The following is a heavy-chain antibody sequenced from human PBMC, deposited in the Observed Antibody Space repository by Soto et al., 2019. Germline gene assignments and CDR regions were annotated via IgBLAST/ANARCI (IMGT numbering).Heavy chain of an antibody. CDR2: IIPIFGTA. CDR3: ARGGDTPIASPRLRYYYYVMDV. CDR1: GAPFSSYA. J-gene: IGHJ6*02. V-gene: IGHV1-69*13. Sequence: SVKVSCKASGAPFSSYAISWVRQAPGQGLEWMGGIIPIFGTANYAQKFQGRVTITADESTRTAYMELCSLRSEDTAVYFCARGGDTPIASPRLRYYYYVMDVWGQGTTVTVS. D-gene: IGHD5-18*01.